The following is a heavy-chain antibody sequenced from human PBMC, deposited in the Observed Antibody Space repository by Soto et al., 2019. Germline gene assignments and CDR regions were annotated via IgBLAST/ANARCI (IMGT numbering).Heavy chain of an antibody. D-gene: IGHD2-2*01. CDR1: GFTFSGHW. CDR2: INTDGGSS. J-gene: IGHJ3*01. V-gene: IGHV3-74*03. CDR3: AREAGYCSRTSCYRRAFDP. Sequence: EVQLVESGGDLVQPGGSLSLSCAASGFTFSGHWMHWVRQVPGKGLEWVSRINTDGGSSAYADPVKGRFAISRDNAKNTLYRQMNGLRAEDTAVYYCAREAGYCSRTSCYRRAFDPWGQGTTVTVSS.